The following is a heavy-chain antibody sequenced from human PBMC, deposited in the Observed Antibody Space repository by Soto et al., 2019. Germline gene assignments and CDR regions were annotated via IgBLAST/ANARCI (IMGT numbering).Heavy chain of an antibody. D-gene: IGHD5-18*01. CDR3: ARERGYSFGFDI. Sequence: QVTLKESGPVLVKPTETLTLTCTVSGFSLTNTIMGVSWIRQPPGKALEWLAHIFPNDEKSYSTSLKSRLTISKDPSKSQVVLTMTNMDPVDTATYYCARERGYSFGFDIWGQGTMVTVSS. CDR1: GFSLTNTIMG. CDR2: IFPNDEK. J-gene: IGHJ3*02. V-gene: IGHV2-26*01.